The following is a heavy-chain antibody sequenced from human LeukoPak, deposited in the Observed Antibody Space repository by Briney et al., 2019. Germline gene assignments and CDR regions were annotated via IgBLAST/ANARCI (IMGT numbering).Heavy chain of an antibody. CDR2: IYSGGST. Sequence: PGGSLRLSCAPSGFTVSSNYMSWVRQAPGKGLEWVSVIYSGGSTYYADSVKGRFTISRDNSKNTLYLQMNSLRAEDTAVYYCARGPDYGDPPFYFDNSGQETLVTVSS. D-gene: IGHD4-17*01. J-gene: IGHJ4*02. CDR3: ARGPDYGDPPFYFDN. V-gene: IGHV3-53*01. CDR1: GFTVSSNY.